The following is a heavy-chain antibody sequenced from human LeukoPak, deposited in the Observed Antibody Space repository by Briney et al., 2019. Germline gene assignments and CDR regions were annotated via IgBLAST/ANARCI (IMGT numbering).Heavy chain of an antibody. CDR2: INTDGSFT. V-gene: IGHV3-74*01. Sequence: GGSLRLSCAASGFTFSSYWMHWVRQAPGKGLVWVSRINTDGSFTNYADSVKGRFTISRDNAKNTLYLQMNSLRAEDTAVYYCARAAYGTDYWGQGTLVTASS. CDR1: GFTFSSYW. J-gene: IGHJ4*02. D-gene: IGHD3-10*01. CDR3: ARAAYGTDY.